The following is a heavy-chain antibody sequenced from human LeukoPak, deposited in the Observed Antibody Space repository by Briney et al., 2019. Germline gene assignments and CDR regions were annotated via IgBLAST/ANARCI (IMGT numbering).Heavy chain of an antibody. V-gene: IGHV3-23*01. CDR1: GSTFSNYA. CDR2: ISGGST. D-gene: IGHD1-26*01. Sequence: PGGSLRLSCAASGSTFSNYAMSWVRQAPGKGLEWVSGISGGSTYYADSVKGRFTISRDNSKDTLYLQMNTLRAEDTAVYYCAKTEGSGSYYGIDYWGQGTLVTVSS. CDR3: AKTEGSGSYYGIDY. J-gene: IGHJ4*02.